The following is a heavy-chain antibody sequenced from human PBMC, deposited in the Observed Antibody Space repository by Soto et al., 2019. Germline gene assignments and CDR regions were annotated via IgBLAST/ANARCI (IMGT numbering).Heavy chain of an antibody. CDR1: GGSIRSSNYY. Sequence: QLQLQESGPGLVKPSETLSLTCTVSGGSIRSSNYYWGWIRQPPGKGLEWIGSIYHSGSTHHNPSLKSRVTLPVDTSKTQFSLKVNSVTAADTAVYYCARHAMLYYYDSSGYPDYWGQGTLVTVSS. D-gene: IGHD3-22*01. CDR3: ARHAMLYYYDSSGYPDY. V-gene: IGHV4-39*01. J-gene: IGHJ4*02. CDR2: IYHSGST.